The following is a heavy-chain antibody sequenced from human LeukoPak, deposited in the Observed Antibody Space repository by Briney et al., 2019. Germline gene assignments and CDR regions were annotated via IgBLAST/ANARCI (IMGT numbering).Heavy chain of an antibody. CDR2: ISAYNGNT. J-gene: IGHJ6*03. CDR1: GYTFTSYG. CDR3: ARASSLEWSESYYYYYMDV. V-gene: IGHV1-18*01. D-gene: IGHD3-3*01. Sequence: GESLKISCKGSGYTFTSYGISWVRQAPGQGLEWMGWISAYNGNTNYAQKLQGRVTMTTDTSTSTAYMELRSLRSDDTAVYYCARASSLEWSESYYYYYMDVWGKGTTVTVSS.